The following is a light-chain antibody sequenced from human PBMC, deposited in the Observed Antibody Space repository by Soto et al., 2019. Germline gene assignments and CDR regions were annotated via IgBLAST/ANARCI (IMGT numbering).Light chain of an antibody. V-gene: IGLV2-11*01. Sequence: QSALTQPRSVSGSPGQSVTISCTGTSSDVGGYNYVSWYQQHPGKAPKLMIYDVSKRPSGVPDRFSGSKSGNTASLTISELQAEDEADYYCCSYAGSYVLGTGTKVTVL. CDR1: SSDVGGYNY. J-gene: IGLJ1*01. CDR3: CSYAGSYV. CDR2: DVS.